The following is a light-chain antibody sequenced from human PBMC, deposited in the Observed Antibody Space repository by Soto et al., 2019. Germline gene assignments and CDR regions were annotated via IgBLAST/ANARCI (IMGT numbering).Light chain of an antibody. CDR3: LQSYSTPPLT. CDR1: QSISSY. CDR2: AAS. V-gene: IGKV1-39*01. J-gene: IGKJ4*01. Sequence: DIQMTQSPSSLSASVGDRVTITCRASQSISSYLNWHQQKPGKAPKLLIYAASSLQSGVPSRFSGSGSGTDFTLTISSLQPEDCATYYCLQSYSTPPLTFGGGTKVESK.